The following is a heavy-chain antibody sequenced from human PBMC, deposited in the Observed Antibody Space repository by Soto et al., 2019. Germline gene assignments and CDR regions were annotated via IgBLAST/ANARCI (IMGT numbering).Heavy chain of an antibody. Sequence: GGSLRLSCAASGFTFSSYAMHWVRQAPGKGLEWVAVISYDGSNKYYADSVKGRFTISRDNSKNTLYLQMNSLRAEDTAVYYCARDQEYCSGGSCYSPSIYYYYGMDVWGQGTAVTVSS. V-gene: IGHV3-30-3*01. CDR3: ARDQEYCSGGSCYSPSIYYYYGMDV. CDR2: ISYDGSNK. J-gene: IGHJ6*02. CDR1: GFTFSSYA. D-gene: IGHD2-15*01.